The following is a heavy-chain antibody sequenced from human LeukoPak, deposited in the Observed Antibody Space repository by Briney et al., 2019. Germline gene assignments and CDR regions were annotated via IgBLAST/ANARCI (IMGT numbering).Heavy chain of an antibody. CDR3: ASHYYDSSGYPEYFQH. D-gene: IGHD3-22*01. CDR2: IYYTGST. V-gene: IGHV4-59*01. Sequence: SETLSLTCAVYGGSFSGYYWGWIRQPPAKGLEWFGFIYYTGSTNYNPSLKSRVTISVDTSKNQFSLRLSSVTAADTAVYYCASHYYDSSGYPEYFQHWGQGTLVTVSS. J-gene: IGHJ1*01. CDR1: GGSFSGYY.